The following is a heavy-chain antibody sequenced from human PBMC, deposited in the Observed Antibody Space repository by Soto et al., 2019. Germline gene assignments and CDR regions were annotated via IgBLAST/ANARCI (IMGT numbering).Heavy chain of an antibody. Sequence: SETLSLTCTVSGGSISRGPYSWGWLRQTPGEGLEWIGYIYYSGSTNYNPSLKSRVTISVDTSKNQFSLKLSSVTAADTAVYFCAGEKGYSYGYFDYWGQGTLVTVSP. J-gene: IGHJ4*02. CDR1: GGSISRGPYS. CDR3: AGEKGYSYGYFDY. V-gene: IGHV4-61*01. CDR2: IYYSGST. D-gene: IGHD5-18*01.